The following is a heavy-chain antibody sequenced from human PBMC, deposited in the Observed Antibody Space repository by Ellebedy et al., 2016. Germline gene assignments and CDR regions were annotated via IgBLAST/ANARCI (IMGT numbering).Heavy chain of an antibody. V-gene: IGHV3-11*04. D-gene: IGHD5-24*01. Sequence: GGSLRLSXAASGFTFSDYYMSWIRQAPGKGLEWVSYISSSGSTIYYADSVKGRFTISRDNAKNSLYLQMNSLRAEDTAVYYCARAAVEMATISDAFDIWGQGTMVTVSS. CDR3: ARAAVEMATISDAFDI. J-gene: IGHJ3*02. CDR1: GFTFSDYY. CDR2: ISSSGSTI.